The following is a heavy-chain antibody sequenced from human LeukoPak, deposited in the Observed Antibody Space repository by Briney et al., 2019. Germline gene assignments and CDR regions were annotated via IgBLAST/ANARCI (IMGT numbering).Heavy chain of an antibody. CDR3: AREPATMVRGVLLGRFDP. V-gene: IGHV1-2*06. CDR2: INPDSGGT. CDR1: GYTFTGYY. Sequence: ASVKVSCKASGYTFTGYYMHWVRQAPGQGLVWMGRINPDSGGTNYAQKFQGRVTMTRDTSISTAYMELSRLRSDDTAVYYCAREPATMVRGVLLGRFDPWGQGTLVTVSS. J-gene: IGHJ5*02. D-gene: IGHD3-10*01.